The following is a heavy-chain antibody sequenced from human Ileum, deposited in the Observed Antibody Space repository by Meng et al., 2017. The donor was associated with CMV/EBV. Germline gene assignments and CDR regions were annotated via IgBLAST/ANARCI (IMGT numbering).Heavy chain of an antibody. D-gene: IGHD5-18*01. J-gene: IGHJ4*02. CDR3: AKGDNYGPGWFDY. CDR2: ISGSGGST. CDR1: GFTFSSYA. Sequence: VQPLGSGGGLVKPGGSLRLSWAASGFTFSSYAMSWVRQAPGKGLEWVSAISGSGGSTYYADSVKGRFTISRDNSKNTLYLQMNSLRAEDTAVYYCAKGDNYGPGWFDYWGQGTLVTVSS. V-gene: IGHV3-23*01.